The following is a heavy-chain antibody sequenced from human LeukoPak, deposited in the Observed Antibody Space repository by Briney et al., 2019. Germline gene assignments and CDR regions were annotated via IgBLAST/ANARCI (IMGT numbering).Heavy chain of an antibody. V-gene: IGHV1-18*01. CDR1: GYTFTSYG. D-gene: IGHD5-18*01. CDR3: ASGYSYGYYQH. CDR2: IGAYNGNT. Sequence: ASVKVSCKASGYTFTSYGISWVRQAPGQGLEWMGWIGAYNGNTNYAQKLQSRVTMTTDTSTSTAYMELRSLRSDDTAVYYCASGYSYGYYQHWGQGTLVTVSS. J-gene: IGHJ1*01.